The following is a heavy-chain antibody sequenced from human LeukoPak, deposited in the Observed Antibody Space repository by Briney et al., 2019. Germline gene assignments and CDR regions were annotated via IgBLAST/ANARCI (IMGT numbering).Heavy chain of an antibody. Sequence: RGSRTLSCAASGFTVSSNYMSWVRQAPGKGLEWVSVIYSGGSTYYADSVKGRFTISRDNSKNTLYLQMNSLRAEDTAVYYCARDRSGYFKTWGQGTLVTVSS. CDR1: GFTVSSNY. CDR3: ARDRSGYFKT. J-gene: IGHJ1*01. V-gene: IGHV3-66*01. CDR2: IYSGGST. D-gene: IGHD3-3*01.